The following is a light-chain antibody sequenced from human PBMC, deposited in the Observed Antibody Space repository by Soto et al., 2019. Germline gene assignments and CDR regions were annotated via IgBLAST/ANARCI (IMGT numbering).Light chain of an antibody. Sequence: EIVLTQSPVTLSLSPGERATLSRRASQSVNNYLAWYQQKPGQAPRLLIYDTSDRATGIPARFSGSGSGTDFTLTISSLEPEDFAVFYCQQRSIWPWTFGQGTKVDIK. V-gene: IGKV3-11*01. CDR3: QQRSIWPWT. CDR1: QSVNNY. J-gene: IGKJ1*01. CDR2: DTS.